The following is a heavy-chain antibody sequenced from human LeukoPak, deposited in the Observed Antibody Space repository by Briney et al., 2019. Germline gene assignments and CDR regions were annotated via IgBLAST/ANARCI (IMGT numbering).Heavy chain of an antibody. J-gene: IGHJ6*03. V-gene: IGHV4-59*01. Sequence: SETLSLTCTVSGASISSYYWSWIRQPPGKGLEWIGYISYSETTYSGSTNYNPSLKSRVTISVDTSKNQFSLKLSSVTAADTAVYYCARVPRSYYYYYYMDVWGKGTTVTVSS. CDR3: ARVPRSYYYYYYMDV. CDR1: GASISSYY. CDR2: ISYSETTYSGST.